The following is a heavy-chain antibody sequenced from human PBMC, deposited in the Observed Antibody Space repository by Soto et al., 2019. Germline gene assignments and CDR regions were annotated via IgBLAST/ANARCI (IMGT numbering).Heavy chain of an antibody. D-gene: IGHD3-10*01. CDR2: IWYHGSNK. CDR3: AREELLSFGDLRGYHYGMDV. J-gene: IGHJ6*02. CDR1: GFSFSSYG. V-gene: IGHV3-33*01. Sequence: PGGSLRLAGAAAGFSFSSYGMHWVRQAPGNGLEWVAVIWYHGSNKYYEDSVKGRFTISRDNSKNTLYLQMHSLRAEDTAVYYCAREELLSFGDLRGYHYGMDVRGQGTTVTVYS.